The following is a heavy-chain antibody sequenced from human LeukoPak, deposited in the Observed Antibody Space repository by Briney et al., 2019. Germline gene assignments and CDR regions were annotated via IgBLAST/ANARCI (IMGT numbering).Heavy chain of an antibody. V-gene: IGHV4-59*01. CDR2: IYYSGST. Sequence: PSETLSLTCTVSGGSISSYYWSWIRQPPGKGLEWIGYIYYSGSTNYNPSLKSRVTISVDTSKNQFSLKLSSVTAADTAVYYCARLVVAIPNWFDPWGQGTLVTVSS. CDR1: GGSISSYY. J-gene: IGHJ5*02. D-gene: IGHD3-22*01. CDR3: ARLVVAIPNWFDP.